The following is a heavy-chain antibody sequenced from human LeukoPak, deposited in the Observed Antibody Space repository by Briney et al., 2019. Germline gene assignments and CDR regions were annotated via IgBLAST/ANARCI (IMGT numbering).Heavy chain of an antibody. CDR2: IYYSGTT. D-gene: IGHD6-13*01. J-gene: IGHJ6*03. V-gene: IGHV4-39*01. Sequence: SETLSLTCTVSGVSISSSTYYWGWLRQSPGKGLEWIGIIYYSGTTYYNPSLKSRVTISIDTSKKQFSLKLSSVTAADTAVYYCASGQQLVPNYYYYMDVWGKGTTVTISS. CDR3: ASGQQLVPNYYYYMDV. CDR1: GVSISSSTYY.